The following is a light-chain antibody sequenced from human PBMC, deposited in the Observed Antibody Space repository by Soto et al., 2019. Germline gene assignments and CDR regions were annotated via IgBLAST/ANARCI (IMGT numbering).Light chain of an antibody. V-gene: IGKV3-15*01. CDR1: QGIGDT. J-gene: IGKJ4*01. CDR2: DTS. CDR3: QPLRIWPPT. Sequence: EILMSQSPASLSASPGESATISCRASQGIGDTLAWYQQKPGQTPRLLIYDTSTRAGGVPSRFSGSRSGADFTLTINSLQAEDFAAYYCQPLRIWPPTFGGGTKVEIK.